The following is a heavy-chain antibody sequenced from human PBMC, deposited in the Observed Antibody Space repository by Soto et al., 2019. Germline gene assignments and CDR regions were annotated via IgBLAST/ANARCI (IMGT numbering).Heavy chain of an antibody. V-gene: IGHV3-23*01. CDR2: ISGSADSM. Sequence: RASLRLSCPASGSTFTSHAMSWVRQAPGEVREWVSAISGSADSMYYADSVKGRFTISRDNSKNTLNLQMNSLRAEDTAVYYCAKDRSXVARGVIINLLNFFFDFWGQGTPVTVSS. J-gene: IGHJ4*02. CDR3: AKDRSXVARGVIINLLNFFFDF. CDR1: GSTFTSHA. D-gene: IGHD3-10*01.